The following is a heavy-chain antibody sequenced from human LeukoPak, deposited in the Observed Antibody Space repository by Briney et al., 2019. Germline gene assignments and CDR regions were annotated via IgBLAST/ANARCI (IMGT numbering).Heavy chain of an antibody. CDR3: AREWFGEVYYYYYMDV. CDR1: GYTFSSYG. D-gene: IGHD3-10*01. CDR2: ISAYNGNT. Sequence: GASVKVSCKASGYTFSSYGISWVRQAPGQGLEWMGWISAYNGNTNYAQKFQGRVTMTRDTSISTAYMELSRLRSDDTAVYYCAREWFGEVYYYYYMDVWGKGTTVTVSS. J-gene: IGHJ6*03. V-gene: IGHV1-18*01.